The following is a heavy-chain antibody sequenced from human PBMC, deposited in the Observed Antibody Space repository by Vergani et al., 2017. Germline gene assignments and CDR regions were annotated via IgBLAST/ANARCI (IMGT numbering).Heavy chain of an antibody. Sequence: QLVQSGPEVKKPGTSVKVSCKASGYTFTSYGISWVRQAPGQGLEWMGRIIPILGIANYAQKFQGRVTFTADKSTSTAYMELSSLRSEDTAVYYCARGLYSSSSGLGYFDLWGRGTLVTVSS. CDR2: IIPILGIA. J-gene: IGHJ2*01. CDR3: ARGLYSSSSGLGYFDL. V-gene: IGHV1-69*09. CDR1: GYTFTSYG. D-gene: IGHD6-6*01.